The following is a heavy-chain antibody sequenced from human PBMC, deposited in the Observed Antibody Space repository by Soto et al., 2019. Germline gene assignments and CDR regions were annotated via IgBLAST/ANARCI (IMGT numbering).Heavy chain of an antibody. V-gene: IGHV1-69*06. CDR2: IIPIFGTA. J-gene: IGHJ3*02. Sequence: GASVKVSCKASGGTFSSYAISWVRQAPGQGLEWMGGIIPIFGTANYAQKLQGRVTITADKSTSTAYMELSSLRSEDTAVYYCARASPSERITMIVVVWGFDAFDIWGQGTMVTVSS. D-gene: IGHD3-22*01. CDR3: ARASPSERITMIVVVWGFDAFDI. CDR1: GGTFSSYA.